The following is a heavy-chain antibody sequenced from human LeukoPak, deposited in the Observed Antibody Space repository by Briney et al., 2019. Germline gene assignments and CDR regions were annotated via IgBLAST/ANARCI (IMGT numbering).Heavy chain of an antibody. CDR1: GYTFTSYS. Sequence: ASATVSCKASGYTFTSYSLNWVRQAPGQGLEWMGRINPNSGGTNYAQKFQGRVTMTRDTSISTAYMELSRLRSDDTAVYYCARYRTVAGFHLEAYWGQGTLVTVSS. V-gene: IGHV1-2*06. CDR2: INPNSGGT. J-gene: IGHJ4*02. D-gene: IGHD6-19*01. CDR3: ARYRTVAGFHLEAY.